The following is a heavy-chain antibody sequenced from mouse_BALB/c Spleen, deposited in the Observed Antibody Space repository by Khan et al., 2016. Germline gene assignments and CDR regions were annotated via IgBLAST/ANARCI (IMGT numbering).Heavy chain of an antibody. CDR1: GYTFTNYG. CDR3: ARTARATFAY. V-gene: IGHV9-3*02. CDR2: IHTSTGEP. J-gene: IGHJ3*01. D-gene: IGHD3-1*01. Sequence: QIQLVQSGPELKKPGETVKISCKASGYTFTNYGMNWVKQAPGKGLKWMGWIHTSTGEPTYAEEFKGRVAFSLETSASTAYLQINNLNSEDTATYYCARTARATFAYWGQGTLVTVSA.